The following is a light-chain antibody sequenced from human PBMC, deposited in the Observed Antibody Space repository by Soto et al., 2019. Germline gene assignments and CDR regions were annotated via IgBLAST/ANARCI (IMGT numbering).Light chain of an antibody. CDR1: QDISGW. CDR3: QQANSLTWT. Sequence: DIQMTQSPSSVSASVGDRVTITCRASQDISGWLAWFQQKPGKAPNLLIYAASILQSGVPSRFSGSGSGTDFTLTITYLQPEDFANYYCQQANSLTWTFGQGTKVEL. J-gene: IGKJ1*01. V-gene: IGKV1D-12*01. CDR2: AAS.